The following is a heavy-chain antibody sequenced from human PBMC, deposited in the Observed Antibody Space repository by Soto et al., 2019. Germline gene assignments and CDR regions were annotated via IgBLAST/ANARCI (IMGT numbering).Heavy chain of an antibody. CDR3: ARVVPYDTSGRYSRAFDY. CDR1: GGSISSGTYY. J-gene: IGHJ4*02. V-gene: IGHV4-31*03. D-gene: IGHD3-22*01. CDR2: IHYSGNT. Sequence: PSETLSLTCTVSGGSISSGTYYWSWIRQHPGKGLEWIGYIHYSGNTYYNPSLKSRITISVDTSKNQFSLKLSSVTAADTAVYYCARVVPYDTSGRYSRAFDYWGQGTLVTVS.